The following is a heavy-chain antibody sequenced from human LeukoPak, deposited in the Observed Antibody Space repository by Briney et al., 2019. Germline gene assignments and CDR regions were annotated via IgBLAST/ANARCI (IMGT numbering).Heavy chain of an antibody. J-gene: IGHJ6*02. Sequence: PGGSLSPSCAASGFTFSSYGMHWVRQAPGKGLEWVAVIWYDGSNKYYADSVKGRFTISRDNSQNTLYLQGNNLRAEDTAVYCCARGRWDTGGLHGLDVWGQGTTVTVSS. CDR3: ARGRWDTGGLHGLDV. CDR2: IWYDGSNK. V-gene: IGHV3-33*01. CDR1: GFTFSSYG. D-gene: IGHD2-8*02.